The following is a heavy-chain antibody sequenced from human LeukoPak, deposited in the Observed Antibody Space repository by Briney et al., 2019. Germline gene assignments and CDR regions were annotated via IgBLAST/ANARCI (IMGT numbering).Heavy chain of an antibody. V-gene: IGHV4-39*07. J-gene: IGHJ3*02. D-gene: IGHD4-23*01. CDR3: ARDLVGYGGNLGHAFDI. CDR2: VSYRGYT. Sequence: PSETLSLTCTVSGGSVSSSTTYWGWIRQPPGKGLEWIGSVSYRGYTYYNPSLKSRLTISVDTSKNQFSLKLSSVTAADTAVYYCARDLVGYGGNLGHAFDIWGQGTMVTVSS. CDR1: GGSVSSSTTY.